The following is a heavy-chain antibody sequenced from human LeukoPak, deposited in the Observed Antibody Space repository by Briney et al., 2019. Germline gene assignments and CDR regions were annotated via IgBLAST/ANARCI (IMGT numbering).Heavy chain of an antibody. Sequence: ASVKVSCKASGYNFNDYYIQWVRQAPGQGLESLGWINPNSAATYYAQKFQGRVTLTRDTPTSTAYMELSSLTSDDTAVYYCALGSLVASTTKLASAVWGQGTIVTVSS. V-gene: IGHV1-2*02. CDR3: ALGSLVASTTKLASAV. CDR2: INPNSAAT. CDR1: GYNFNDYY. D-gene: IGHD5-12*01. J-gene: IGHJ3*01.